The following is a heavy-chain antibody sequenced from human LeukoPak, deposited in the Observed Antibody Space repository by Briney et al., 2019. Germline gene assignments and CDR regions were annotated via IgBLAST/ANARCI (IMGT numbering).Heavy chain of an antibody. V-gene: IGHV3-11*05. Sequence: PGGSLRLSCAASGFTFSDYYMTWIRQAPGKGLEWVSYISNPSTYTNYAGSVEGRFTISRDNAKNSLFLQMNSLRAEDTAVYYCARAMYGSGSYYDAFDIWGQGAMVTVSS. D-gene: IGHD3-10*01. CDR3: ARAMYGSGSYYDAFDI. CDR1: GFTFSDYY. J-gene: IGHJ3*02. CDR2: ISNPSTYT.